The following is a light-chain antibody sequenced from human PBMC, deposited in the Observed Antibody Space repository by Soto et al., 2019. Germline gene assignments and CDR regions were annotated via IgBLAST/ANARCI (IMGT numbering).Light chain of an antibody. V-gene: IGKV3-20*01. Sequence: EIVLTQSPGTLSLSPGERATLSCRASQSVSSSYLACYQQQPGQAPMLLIYGSSSRATGLPDRFSGSGSGTDFTLTISSLEPEDFAVYYCHKYGSSPYTFGQGTKLEIK. CDR1: QSVSSSY. CDR2: GSS. J-gene: IGKJ2*01. CDR3: HKYGSSPYT.